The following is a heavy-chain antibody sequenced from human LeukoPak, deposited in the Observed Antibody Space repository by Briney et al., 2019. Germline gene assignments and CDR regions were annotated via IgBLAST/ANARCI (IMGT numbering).Heavy chain of an antibody. J-gene: IGHJ4*02. V-gene: IGHV4-59*08. CDR3: ARRRSEYSSSWVDY. CDR2: IYYSGST. CDR1: GGSSSGYY. Sequence: SETLSLTCAVYGGSSSGYYWSWIRQSPGKGLEWIGYIYYSGSTNYNPSLKSRVSISVDTSKNQFSLKLSSVTAADTAVYYCARRRSEYSSSWVDYWGQGTLVTVSS. D-gene: IGHD6-13*01.